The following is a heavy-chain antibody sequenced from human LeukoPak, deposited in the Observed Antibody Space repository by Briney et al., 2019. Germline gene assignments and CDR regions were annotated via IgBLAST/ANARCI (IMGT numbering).Heavy chain of an antibody. J-gene: IGHJ3*02. D-gene: IGHD5-12*01. V-gene: IGHV1-46*01. CDR1: GGTFSSYA. Sequence: ASVKVSCKASGGTFSSYAISWVRQAPGQGLEWMGIINPSGGSTSYARKFQGRVTMTRDTSTSTVYMELSSLRSEDTAVYYCARAHPLATVDAFDIWGQGTMVTVSS. CDR3: ARAHPLATVDAFDI. CDR2: INPSGGST.